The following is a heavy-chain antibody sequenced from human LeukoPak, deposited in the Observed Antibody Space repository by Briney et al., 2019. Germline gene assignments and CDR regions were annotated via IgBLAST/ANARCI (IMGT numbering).Heavy chain of an antibody. Sequence: PGGSLRLSCATSGFTFSSHSMSWVRKAPVKGLEWVANIKQDGSEKHYVDSVKGRFSISSDKTKNSLYLQIKSLRAEDTAVYDCARAMGTSYGFWSGSYTVSYYYYMDVWGKGTTVTVSS. D-gene: IGHD3-3*01. CDR3: ARAMGTSYGFWSGSYTVSYYYYMDV. CDR1: GFTFSSHS. J-gene: IGHJ6*03. CDR2: IKQDGSEK. V-gene: IGHV3-7*01.